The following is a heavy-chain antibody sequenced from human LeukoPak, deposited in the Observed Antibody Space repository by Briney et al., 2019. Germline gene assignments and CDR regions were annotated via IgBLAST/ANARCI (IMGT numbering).Heavy chain of an antibody. D-gene: IGHD3-10*01. V-gene: IGHV3-30*01. CDR1: GFIFSSYA. CDR2: LSSDGSYE. Sequence: GRSLRLSCAASGFIFSSYAMHWVRQAPGKGLEWVSILSSDGSYEYYADSVKGRFTISRDNSKNTLYLQLNSLRAEDTAVYYCARDSTYYYGSGSSGPHCFDNWGQGTLVTVSS. CDR3: ARDSTYYYGSGSSGPHCFDN. J-gene: IGHJ4*02.